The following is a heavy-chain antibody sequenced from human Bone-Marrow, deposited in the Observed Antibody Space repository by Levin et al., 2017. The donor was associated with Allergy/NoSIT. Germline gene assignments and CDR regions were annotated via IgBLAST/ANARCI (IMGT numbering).Heavy chain of an antibody. CDR1: GFTFSNYA. CDR2: ISGNGDRT. CDR3: AKGDIVVVASWFDP. V-gene: IGHV3-23*01. J-gene: IGHJ5*02. Sequence: HPGGSLRLSCGASGFTFSNYAMSWVRQAPGKGLQWVSFISGNGDRTYYADSVKGRFTISRDKSKNTLYLQMNSLRAEDSAVYYCAKGDIVVVASWFDPWGQGTLVTVSS. D-gene: IGHD2-15*01.